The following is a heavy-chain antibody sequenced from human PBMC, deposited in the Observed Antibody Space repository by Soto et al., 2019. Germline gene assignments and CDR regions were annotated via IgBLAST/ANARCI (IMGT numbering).Heavy chain of an antibody. D-gene: IGHD3-3*01. CDR2: ISYDGSNK. J-gene: IGHJ6*02. V-gene: IGHV3-30*03. CDR3: ARIPKGGFLEWLLGGGMDV. Sequence: AGGSLRLSCAASGFTFSSYGMHWVRQAPGKGLEWVAVISYDGSNKYYADSVKGRFTISRDNSKNTLYLQMNSLRAEDTAVYYCARIPKGGFLEWLLGGGMDVWGQGTTVTVSS. CDR1: GFTFSSYG.